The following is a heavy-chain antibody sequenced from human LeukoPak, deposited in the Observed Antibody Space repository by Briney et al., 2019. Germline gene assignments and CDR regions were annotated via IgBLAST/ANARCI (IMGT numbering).Heavy chain of an antibody. D-gene: IGHD3-9*01. CDR2: IWNDGSNK. J-gene: IGHJ6*02. V-gene: IGHV3-33*01. CDR3: AREGNYDILTGLYNYYYYGMDV. CDR1: GLTFSSYG. Sequence: GGSLRLSCAASGLTFSSYGMHWVRQAPGKGLEWVAIIWNDGSNKYYADSVKGRFTISRDNSKNTLYLQMNSLRAEDTAVYYCAREGNYDILTGLYNYYYYGMDVWGQGTTVTVSS.